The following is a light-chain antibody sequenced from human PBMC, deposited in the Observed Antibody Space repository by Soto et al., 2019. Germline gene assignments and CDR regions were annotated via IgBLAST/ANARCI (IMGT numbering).Light chain of an antibody. CDR2: GAS. Sequence: EIVLPQSPGTLSLSPGARATLSCRASQSVSNNYLAWYQQKPGQAPRLLIYGASNRATGIPDRFSGSGSGTDFTLTISRLEPADFAVYYCQQYGSSGTLGQGTKVESK. J-gene: IGKJ1*01. V-gene: IGKV3-20*01. CDR1: QSVSNNY. CDR3: QQYGSSGT.